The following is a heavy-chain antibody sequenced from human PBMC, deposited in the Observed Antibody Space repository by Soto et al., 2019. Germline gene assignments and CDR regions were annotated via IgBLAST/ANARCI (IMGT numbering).Heavy chain of an antibody. Sequence: GESLKISCKASGYSFTTYWIGWVRQMPGKGLEWMGIIYPGDSDTKYSPSLQGQVTISADKSISTAYLQWSSLKASDTAMYYCARRGSSWPYYYYGMDVWGQGTTVTVSS. J-gene: IGHJ6*02. CDR1: GYSFTTYW. CDR3: ARRGSSWPYYYYGMDV. V-gene: IGHV5-51*01. CDR2: IYPGDSDT. D-gene: IGHD6-13*01.